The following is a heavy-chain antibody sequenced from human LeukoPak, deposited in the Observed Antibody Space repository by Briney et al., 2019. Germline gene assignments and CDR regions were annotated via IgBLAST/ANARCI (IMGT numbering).Heavy chain of an antibody. CDR2: IGSSSSYI. CDR1: GFTFSSYS. J-gene: IGHJ4*02. D-gene: IGHD6-13*01. CDR3: ARVPRKIAAAGYFDY. Sequence: GGSLRLSCAASGFTFSSYSMNWVRQAPGKGLEWVSSIGSSSSYIYYADSVKGRFTISRDNAKNSLYLQMNSLRAEDTAVYYCARVPRKIAAAGYFDYWGQGTLVTVSS. V-gene: IGHV3-21*01.